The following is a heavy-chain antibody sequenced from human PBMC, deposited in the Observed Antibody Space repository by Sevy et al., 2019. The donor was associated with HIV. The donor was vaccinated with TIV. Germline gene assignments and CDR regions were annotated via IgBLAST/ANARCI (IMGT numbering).Heavy chain of an antibody. V-gene: IGHV3-30-3*01. J-gene: IGHJ4*02. D-gene: IGHD6-13*01. Sequence: GGSLRLSCAASGFAFTNYYAMHWVRQAPGKGLEWVALISFDESDKYYADSVKGRFTISRDNSKNTLYLQMSSLRAEDTAVYYCAKDPTLTYTSSGYYFDYWGQGTLVTVSS. CDR1: GFAFTNYYA. CDR2: ISFDESDK. CDR3: AKDPTLTYTSSGYYFDY.